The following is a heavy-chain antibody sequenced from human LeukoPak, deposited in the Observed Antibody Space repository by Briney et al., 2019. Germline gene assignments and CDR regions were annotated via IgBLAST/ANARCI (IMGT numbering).Heavy chain of an antibody. D-gene: IGHD5-18*01. CDR2: IRYDGSNK. CDR3: ARDAGYGYDRFDY. V-gene: IGHV3-30*02. Sequence: GGSLRLSCAASGFTFSSYGMHWVRQAPGKGLEWVAFIRYDGSNKYYADSVKGRFTISRDNSKNTLYLQMNSLRAEDTAVYYCARDAGYGYDRFDYWGQGTQVTVSS. CDR1: GFTFSSYG. J-gene: IGHJ4*02.